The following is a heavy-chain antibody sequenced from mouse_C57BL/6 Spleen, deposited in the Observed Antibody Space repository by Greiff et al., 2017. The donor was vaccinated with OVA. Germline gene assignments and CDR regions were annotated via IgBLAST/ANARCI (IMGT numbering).Heavy chain of an antibody. CDR2: IRNKANNHAT. CDR1: GFTFSDAW. Sequence: DVMLVESGGGLVQPGGSMKLSCAASGFTFSDAWMDWVRQSPEKGLEWVAEIRNKANNHATYYAESVKGRFTISRDDSKSSVYLQMNSLRAEDTGIYYCTRGYDYDGGYAMDYWGQGTSVTVSS. V-gene: IGHV6-6*01. D-gene: IGHD2-4*01. J-gene: IGHJ4*01. CDR3: TRGYDYDGGYAMDY.